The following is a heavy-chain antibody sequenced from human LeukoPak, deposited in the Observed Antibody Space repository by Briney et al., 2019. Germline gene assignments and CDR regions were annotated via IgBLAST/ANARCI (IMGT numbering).Heavy chain of an antibody. J-gene: IGHJ4*02. CDR3: ARLIVGATRYYFDY. Sequence: ASETLSLTCTVSGGSISSSSYYWGWIRQPPGKGLEWIGSIYYSGSTYYNPSLKSRVTISVDTSKNQFSLKLSSVTAADTAVYYCARLIVGATRYYFDYWGQGTLVTVSS. CDR2: IYYSGST. CDR1: GGSISSSSYY. V-gene: IGHV4-39*01. D-gene: IGHD1-26*01.